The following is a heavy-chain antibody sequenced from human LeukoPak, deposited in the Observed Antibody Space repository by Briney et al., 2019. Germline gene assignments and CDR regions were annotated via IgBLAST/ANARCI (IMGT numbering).Heavy chain of an antibody. D-gene: IGHD4-11*01. CDR3: ARDYIPPY. V-gene: IGHV3-48*03. CDR2: ISSSGSSI. Sequence: GGSLRLSCAASGFTFSSYEMNWVRQVPGKGLEWVSYISSSGSSIYYADSVKGRFTISRDNAKDSLYLQMNSLRAEDTAVYYCARDYIPPYWGQGTLVTVSS. CDR1: GFTFSSYE. J-gene: IGHJ4*02.